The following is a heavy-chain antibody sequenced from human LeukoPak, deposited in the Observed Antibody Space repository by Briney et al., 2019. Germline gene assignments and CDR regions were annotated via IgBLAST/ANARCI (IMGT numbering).Heavy chain of an antibody. D-gene: IGHD3-3*01. CDR3: ARHFNNYDFWSGYSALFDY. Sequence: ASVKVSCKASGYTFTSYGISWVRQAPGQGLEWMGWISAYNGNTNYAQKLQGRVTMTTDTSTSTAYMELRSLRSDDTAVYYCARHFNNYDFWSGYSALFDYWGQGTLVTVSS. CDR2: ISAYNGNT. CDR1: GYTFTSYG. V-gene: IGHV1-18*01. J-gene: IGHJ4*02.